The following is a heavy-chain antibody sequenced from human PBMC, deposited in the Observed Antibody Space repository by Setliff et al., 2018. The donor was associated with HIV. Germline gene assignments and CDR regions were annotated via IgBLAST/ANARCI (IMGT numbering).Heavy chain of an antibody. CDR2: LSGSGGST. CDR3: AQAQTSVSGSYYQYLQH. Sequence: GSLRLSCAASGFSFSTYAMGWVRQAPGKGLEWVSSLSGSGGSTYYADSVKGRFTISRDNSKNTLYLRMNSLRAEDTAVYYCAQAQTSVSGSYYQYLQHWGQGTLVTVSS. D-gene: IGHD3-10*01. J-gene: IGHJ1*01. V-gene: IGHV3-23*01. CDR1: GFSFSTYA.